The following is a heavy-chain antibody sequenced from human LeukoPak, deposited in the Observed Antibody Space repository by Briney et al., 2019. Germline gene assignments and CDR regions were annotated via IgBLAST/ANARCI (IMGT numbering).Heavy chain of an antibody. CDR2: ISSSSSYT. CDR3: ARCGSGWYYFDY. V-gene: IGHV3-11*06. Sequence: GGSLRLSCAASGFTFSDYYMSWIRQAPGKGLEWVSYISSSSSYTNYADSVKGRSTISRDNAKNSLYLQMNSLRAEDTAVYYCARCGSGWYYFDYWGQGTLVTVSS. D-gene: IGHD6-19*01. J-gene: IGHJ4*02. CDR1: GFTFSDYY.